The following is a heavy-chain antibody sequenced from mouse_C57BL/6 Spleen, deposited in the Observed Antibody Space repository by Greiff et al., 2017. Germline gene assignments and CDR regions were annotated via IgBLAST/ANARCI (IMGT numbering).Heavy chain of an antibody. D-gene: IGHD1-1*01. Sequence: QVQLQQPGAELVMPGASVKLSCKASGYTFTSYWMHWVKQRPGQGLEWIGEIDPSDSYTNYNQKFKGKSTLTVDKSSSTAYMQLSSLTSEDSAVYYCARRGYYYGSSSLDYWGQGTTLTVSS. CDR1: GYTFTSYW. CDR2: IDPSDSYT. CDR3: ARRGYYYGSSSLDY. J-gene: IGHJ2*01. V-gene: IGHV1-69*01.